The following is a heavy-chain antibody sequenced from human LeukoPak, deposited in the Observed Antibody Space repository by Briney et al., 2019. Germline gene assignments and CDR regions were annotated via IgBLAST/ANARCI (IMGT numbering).Heavy chain of an antibody. D-gene: IGHD6-19*01. CDR1: GYTFTDYN. CDR2: INPNSGGT. CDR3: ARDAIAVAGLGDY. Sequence: ASVKVSCNTSGYTFTDYNMHWVRQAPGQGLEWMGWINPNSGGTNYAQKFQDRVTMTRDTSISTAYMELSSLTFDDTAVYYCARDAIAVAGLGDYWGQGTLVTVSS. J-gene: IGHJ4*02. V-gene: IGHV1-2*02.